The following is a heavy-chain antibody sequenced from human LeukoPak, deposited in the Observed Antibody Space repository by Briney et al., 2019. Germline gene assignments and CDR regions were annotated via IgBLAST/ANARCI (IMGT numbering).Heavy chain of an antibody. Sequence: SETLSLTCTVSGGSISSYYWSWIRQPAGKGLEWIGRIYTSGSTNYNPSLKSRVTMSVDTSKNQFSLKLSAVTAADTAAYYCARLIYSYGYKSSVDYWGQGTLVTVSS. D-gene: IGHD5-18*01. CDR1: GGSISSYY. CDR2: IYTSGST. V-gene: IGHV4-4*07. J-gene: IGHJ4*02. CDR3: ARLIYSYGYKSSVDY.